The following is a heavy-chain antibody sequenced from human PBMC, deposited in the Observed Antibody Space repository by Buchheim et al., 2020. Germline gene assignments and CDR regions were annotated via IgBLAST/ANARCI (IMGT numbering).Heavy chain of an antibody. V-gene: IGHV3-30*18. CDR3: AKGDYDILTGPMDYFDY. J-gene: IGHJ4*02. CDR1: GFTFSSYG. D-gene: IGHD3-9*01. Sequence: QVQLVESGGGVVQPGRSLRLSCAASGFTFSSYGMHWVRQAPGKGLEWVAVISYDGSTKYYADSVKGRFTISRDNSKNTLYLQMSSLRAEDTAVYYCAKGDYDILTGPMDYFDYWGQGTL. CDR2: ISYDGSTK.